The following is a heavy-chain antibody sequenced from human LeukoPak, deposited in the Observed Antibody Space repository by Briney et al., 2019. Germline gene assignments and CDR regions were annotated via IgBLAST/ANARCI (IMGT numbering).Heavy chain of an antibody. J-gene: IGHJ4*02. CDR1: GYTFTSYD. CDR3: ARGAGGYCSSTSCPFFDY. D-gene: IGHD2-2*01. Sequence: ASVKVSCKASGYTFTSYDINWVRQATGQGLEWMGWMNPNSGNTGYAQKFQGRVTMTRDTSISTAYMELSRLRSDDTAVYYCARGAGGYCSSTSCPFFDYWGQGTLVTVSS. V-gene: IGHV1-8*01. CDR2: MNPNSGNT.